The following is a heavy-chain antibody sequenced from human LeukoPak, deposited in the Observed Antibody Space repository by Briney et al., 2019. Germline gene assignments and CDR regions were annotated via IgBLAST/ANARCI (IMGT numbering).Heavy chain of an antibody. CDR1: GFTCEDYT. D-gene: IGHD5-18*01. V-gene: IGHV3-43*01. CDR2: INWDGYTT. J-gene: IGHJ4*02. Sequence: GGSLRLSCDASGFTCEDYTMHWVRQAPGKGLECVSLINWDGYTTYYADSVQGRFTISRDNSKNSLYLQMNSLGTEDTALYYCAKTRSGYSYGYDLDYWGQGTLVIVSS. CDR3: AKTRSGYSYGYDLDY.